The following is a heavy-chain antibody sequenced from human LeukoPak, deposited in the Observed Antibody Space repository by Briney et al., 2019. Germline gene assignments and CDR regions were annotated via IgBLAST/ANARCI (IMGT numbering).Heavy chain of an antibody. CDR2: VSGSGGST. V-gene: IGHV3-23*01. CDR3: AKKLGSGSLNGVDV. J-gene: IGHJ6*04. CDR1: GVTLSSYA. D-gene: IGHD3-10*01. Sequence: GGSLRLSCAASGVTLSSYAMSWVRQAPGKGLEWVAGVSGSGGSTNYADSVRGRFTISRDNSKNTLYLQMSSLRAEDTAVYYCAKKLGSGSLNGVDVWGKGTTVTVSS.